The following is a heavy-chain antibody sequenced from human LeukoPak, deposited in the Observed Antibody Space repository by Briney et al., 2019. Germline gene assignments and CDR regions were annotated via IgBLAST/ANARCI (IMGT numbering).Heavy chain of an antibody. J-gene: IGHJ6*03. CDR3: ARDNIAAAGTGEYYYYYMDV. CDR1: GGSISSSS. D-gene: IGHD6-13*01. V-gene: IGHV3-21*01. CDR2: ISSSSSYI. Sequence: ETLSLTCTVSGGSISSSSYYWGWIRQPPGKGLEWVSSISSSSSYIYYADSVKGRFTISRDNAKNSLYLQMNSLRAEDTAVYYCARDNIAAAGTGEYYYYYMDVWGKGTTVTVSS.